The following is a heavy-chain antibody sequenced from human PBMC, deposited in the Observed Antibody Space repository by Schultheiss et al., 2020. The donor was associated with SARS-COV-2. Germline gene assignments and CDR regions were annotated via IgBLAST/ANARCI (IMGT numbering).Heavy chain of an antibody. CDR2: ISSSGSTI. CDR3: ARGVPKGAYYYGSGSYDY. Sequence: GESLKISCAASGFTFSSYSMNWVRQAPGKGLEWVSYISSSGSTIYYADSVKGRFTISRDNAKNSLYLQMNSLRAEDTAVYYCARGVPKGAYYYGSGSYDYWGQGTLVTVSS. CDR1: GFTFSSYS. J-gene: IGHJ4*02. V-gene: IGHV3-48*04. D-gene: IGHD3-10*01.